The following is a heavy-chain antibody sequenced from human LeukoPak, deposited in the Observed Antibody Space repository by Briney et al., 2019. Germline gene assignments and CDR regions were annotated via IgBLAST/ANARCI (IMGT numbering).Heavy chain of an antibody. V-gene: IGHV1-69*05. CDR3: AVGLGYCSSASCYPVFDY. J-gene: IGHJ4*02. CDR2: VIPIFGTA. CDR1: GGTFSSYA. Sequence: SVKVSCKASGGTFSSYAISWVRQAPGQGLEWMGGVIPIFGTANYAQKFQGRVTITTDESTSTAYMELSSLRSEDTAVYYCAVGLGYCSSASCYPVFDYWGQGTLVTVSS. D-gene: IGHD2-2*01.